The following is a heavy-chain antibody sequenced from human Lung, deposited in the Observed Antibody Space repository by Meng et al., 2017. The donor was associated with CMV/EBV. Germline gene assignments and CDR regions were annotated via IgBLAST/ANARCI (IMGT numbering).Heavy chain of an antibody. D-gene: IGHD3-22*01. V-gene: IGHV3-7*01. J-gene: IGHJ3*01. Sequence: GGSLRLXXAASGFTLSNYWMSWVRQAPGKGLEWVANIKRDGSEKYYVDSVTGRFTISRDNAKNSLYLQMNSLRAEDTAVYYCARVHSSKSGDAFDVWGQGTXVTVSS. CDR3: ARVHSSKSGDAFDV. CDR2: IKRDGSEK. CDR1: GFTLSNYW.